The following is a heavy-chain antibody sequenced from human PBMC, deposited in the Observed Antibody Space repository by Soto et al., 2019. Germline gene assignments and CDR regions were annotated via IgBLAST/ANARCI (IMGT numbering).Heavy chain of an antibody. V-gene: IGHV3-74*01. CDR3: ARGLGV. CDR1: GFTFSGYG. Sequence: EVHPVESGGGLVQPGGSLRLSCAASGFTFSGYGMHWVRQAPGKGLVWVSRINRDGSSTSYAVSVKGRFTISRDNAKNTLYLKMTSLRAEDTAGYYCARGLGVWGQGTLVTVSS. J-gene: IGHJ4*02. D-gene: IGHD3-16*01. CDR2: INRDGSST.